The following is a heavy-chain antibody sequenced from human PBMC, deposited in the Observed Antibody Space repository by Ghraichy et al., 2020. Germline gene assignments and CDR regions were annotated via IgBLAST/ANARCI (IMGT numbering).Heavy chain of an antibody. Sequence: SETLSLTCTVSGGSISSSSYYWGWIRQPPGKGLEWIGTIYYSGSTDYNPSLKSRVTISVDTSKNQFSLKLTSVTAADTAVYYCARLSYYDGGGYHWYFDLWGRGTLVTVSS. V-gene: IGHV4-39*01. CDR3: ARLSYYDGGGYHWYFDL. D-gene: IGHD3-22*01. CDR2: IYYSGST. J-gene: IGHJ2*01. CDR1: GGSISSSSYY.